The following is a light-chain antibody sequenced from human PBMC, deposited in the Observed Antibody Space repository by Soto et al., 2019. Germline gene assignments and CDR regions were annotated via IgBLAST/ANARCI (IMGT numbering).Light chain of an antibody. CDR2: GAS. CDR1: RNINTY. Sequence: DIQMAQSPSSLSASVGDTITITRRASRNINTYLTWYQQKPGKAPKLLIFGASSLQSGVPSRFSGSGSRTDFTLTINSLQPEDFATDCCQQTYAAPFTFGPGTKVDIK. V-gene: IGKV1-39*01. CDR3: QQTYAAPFT. J-gene: IGKJ3*01.